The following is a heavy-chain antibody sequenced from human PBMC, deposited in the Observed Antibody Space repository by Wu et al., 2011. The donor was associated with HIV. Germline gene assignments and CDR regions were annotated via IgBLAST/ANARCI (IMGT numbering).Heavy chain of an antibody. CDR1: GGTFSSYA. Sequence: QVQLVQSGAEVKKPGSSVKVSCKASGGTFSSYAISWVRQAPGQGLEWMGRIIPIFGTANYAQKFQGRVTITADKSTSTAYMELSSLRSEDTAVYYCARAPGSGRADWYFDLWGRGTLVTVSS. CDR3: ARAPGSGRADWYFDL. D-gene: IGHD3-10*01. J-gene: IGHJ2*01. V-gene: IGHV1-69*14. CDR2: IIPIFGTA.